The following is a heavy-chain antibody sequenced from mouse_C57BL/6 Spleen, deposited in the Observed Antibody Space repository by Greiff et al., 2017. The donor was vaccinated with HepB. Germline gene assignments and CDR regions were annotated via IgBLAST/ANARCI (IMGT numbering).Heavy chain of an antibody. J-gene: IGHJ1*03. CDR3: ARSPYGYYWYFDV. CDR2: IDPSDSYT. CDR1: GYTFTSYW. D-gene: IGHD2-2*01. V-gene: IGHV1-50*01. Sequence: QVQLQQPGAELVKPGASVKLSCKASGYTFTSYWMQWVKQRPGQGLEWIGEIDPSDSYTNYNQKFKGKATLTVDTSSSTAYMQLSSLTSEDSAVYYCARSPYGYYWYFDVWGTGTTVTVSS.